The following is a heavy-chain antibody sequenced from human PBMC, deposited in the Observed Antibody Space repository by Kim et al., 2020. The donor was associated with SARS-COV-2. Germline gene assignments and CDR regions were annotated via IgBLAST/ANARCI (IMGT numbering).Heavy chain of an antibody. CDR3: ARGTPSDILTGYYRYYFDY. CDR1: GFTFSSYA. V-gene: IGHV3-23*01. D-gene: IGHD3-9*01. Sequence: GGSLRLSCAASGFTFSSYAMSWVRQAPGKGLEWVSGISGGGTSTYYADSVKGRFTISRDNSKNTLYLQMNSLRAEDTAVYYCARGTPSDILTGYYRYYFDYWGQGTLVTVSS. J-gene: IGHJ4*02. CDR2: ISGGGTST.